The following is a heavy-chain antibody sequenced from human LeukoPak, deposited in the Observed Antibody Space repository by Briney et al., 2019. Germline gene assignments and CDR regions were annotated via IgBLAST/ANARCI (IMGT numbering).Heavy chain of an antibody. CDR1: GFTIISNY. CDR2: TYSGGDT. V-gene: IGHV3-53*01. Sequence: PGGSLRLSCAASGFTIISNYMSWVRQAPGKGLEWVSVTYSGGDTYYADSVKGRFTISRDNSKNSLYLQMNSLRAEDTAVYYCAREVEGSVYGFAHDAFDIWGQGTMVTVSS. J-gene: IGHJ3*02. D-gene: IGHD5/OR15-5a*01. CDR3: AREVEGSVYGFAHDAFDI.